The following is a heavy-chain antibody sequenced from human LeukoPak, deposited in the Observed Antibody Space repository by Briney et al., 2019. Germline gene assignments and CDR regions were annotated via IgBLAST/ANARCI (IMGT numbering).Heavy chain of an antibody. V-gene: IGHV5-51*01. J-gene: IGHJ5*02. Sequence: GESLKISCKGSGYSFTTYWIAWVRQMPGKGLEWMGIIYLGDSDTRYSPSFQGQVTISADKSISTAYLQWSSLKASDTAMYYCAVVVPAANWFDPWGQGTLVTVSS. CDR2: IYLGDSDT. D-gene: IGHD2-2*01. CDR1: GYSFTTYW. CDR3: AVVVPAANWFDP.